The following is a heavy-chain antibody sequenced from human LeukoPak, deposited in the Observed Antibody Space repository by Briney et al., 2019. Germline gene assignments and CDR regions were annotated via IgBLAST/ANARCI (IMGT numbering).Heavy chain of an antibody. V-gene: IGHV1-18*01. D-gene: IGHD5-18*01. CDR1: GYTFTSYG. CDR2: ISAYNGNT. Sequence: ASVKLSCKASGYTFTSYGISWVRQAPGQGLEWMGWISAYNGNTNYAQKLQGRVTMTTDTPTSTAYMELRSLRSDDTAVYYCASSVGRGYSYGSFDYWGQGTLVTVSS. J-gene: IGHJ4*02. CDR3: ASSVGRGYSYGSFDY.